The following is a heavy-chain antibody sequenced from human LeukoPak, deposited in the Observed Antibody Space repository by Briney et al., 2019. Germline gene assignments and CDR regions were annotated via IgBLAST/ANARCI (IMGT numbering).Heavy chain of an antibody. J-gene: IGHJ6*03. CDR1: GYTFTSYD. Sequence: ASVKVSCKASGYTFTSYDINWVRQATGQGLEWMGWMNPNSGNTGYAQKFQGRVTITGNTSISTAYMELSSPRSEDTAVYYCARVGKLLWFGELLYPMDVWGKGTTVTVSS. D-gene: IGHD3-10*01. CDR3: ARVGKLLWFGELLYPMDV. V-gene: IGHV1-8*03. CDR2: MNPNSGNT.